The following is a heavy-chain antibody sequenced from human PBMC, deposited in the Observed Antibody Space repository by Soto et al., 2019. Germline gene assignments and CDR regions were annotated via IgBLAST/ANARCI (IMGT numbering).Heavy chain of an antibody. D-gene: IGHD4-17*01. CDR3: ARATTATTYLDF. V-gene: IGHV4-31*03. CDR2: ISHTETT. Sequence: SETLSLTCTLSGGSINSGGHYWSWIRQHPGKGLEWIGYISHTETTFYTPSLRSRLTVSIDTSKNQFSLTLLSVTYPGTAVSFWARATTATTYLDFWCLGALVTVST. J-gene: IGHJ4*02. CDR1: GGSINSGGHY.